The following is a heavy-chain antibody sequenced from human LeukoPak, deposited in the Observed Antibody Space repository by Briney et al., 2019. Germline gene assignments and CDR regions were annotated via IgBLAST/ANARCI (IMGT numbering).Heavy chain of an antibody. D-gene: IGHD2-2*01. J-gene: IGHJ4*02. CDR1: GGTFDTYA. CDR3: ARPGENCSSTSCYSLDY. Sequence: SVKVSCKASGGTFDTYAVSWVRQAPGQGLEWMGGIIPIFGTANYAQKFQGRVTITTDESTSTAYMELSSLRSEDTAVYYCARPGENCSSTSCYSLDYWGQGTLVTVSS. V-gene: IGHV1-69*05. CDR2: IIPIFGTA.